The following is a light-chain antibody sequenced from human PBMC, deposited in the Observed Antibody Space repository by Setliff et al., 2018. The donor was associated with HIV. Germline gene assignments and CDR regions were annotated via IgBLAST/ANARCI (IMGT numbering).Light chain of an antibody. J-gene: IGLJ1*01. Sequence: QSVLTQPASVSGSPGQSITISCTGTSSDVGGYYYVSWYQQHTGKAPKLMISDVSYRPSGVSNRFSGSKSGNTASLTISGLQAEDEADYYCFLYTSSTPLYVFGTGTKVTVL. CDR1: SSDVGGYYY. CDR2: DVS. CDR3: FLYTSSTPLYV. V-gene: IGLV2-14*03.